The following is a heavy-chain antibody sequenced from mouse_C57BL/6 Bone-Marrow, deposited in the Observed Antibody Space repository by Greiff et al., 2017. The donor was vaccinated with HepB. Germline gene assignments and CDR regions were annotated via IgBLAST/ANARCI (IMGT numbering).Heavy chain of an antibody. CDR1: GYSITSGYD. Sequence: DVKLQESGPGMVKPSQSLSLTCTVTGYSITSGYDWHWIRHFPGNKLEWMGYISYSGSTNYNPSLKSRISITHDTSKNHFFLKLNSVTTEDTATYYCARGHDDYDWFAYWGQGTLVTVSA. D-gene: IGHD2-4*01. V-gene: IGHV3-1*01. CDR3: ARGHDDYDWFAY. J-gene: IGHJ3*01. CDR2: ISYSGST.